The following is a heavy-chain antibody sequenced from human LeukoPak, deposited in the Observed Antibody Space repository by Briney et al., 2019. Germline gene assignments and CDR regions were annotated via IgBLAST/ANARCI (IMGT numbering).Heavy chain of an antibody. D-gene: IGHD5-18*01. V-gene: IGHV1-2*02. J-gene: IGHJ6*02. CDR3: ARGSYVYSYGHARDYYYGMDV. Sequence: ASVKVSCKASGYTFTGYYMHWVRQGPGQGLEWMGWINPNSGGTNYAQKFQGRVTMTRDTSISTAYMELSRLRSDDTAVYYCARGSYVYSYGHARDYYYGMDVWGQGTTVTVSS. CDR1: GYTFTGYY. CDR2: INPNSGGT.